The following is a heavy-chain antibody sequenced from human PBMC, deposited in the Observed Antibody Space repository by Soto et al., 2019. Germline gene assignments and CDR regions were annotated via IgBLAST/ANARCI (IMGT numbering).Heavy chain of an antibody. CDR2: IYYSGST. CDR1: GGSISSYY. D-gene: IGHD3-3*01. CDR3: ARHSGYDFWSGYYY. Sequence: SETLSLTCTVSGGSISSYYWSWIRQPPGKGLEWIGYIYYSGSTNYNPSHKSRVTISVDTSKNQFSLKLSSVTAADTAVYYCARHSGYDFWSGYYYWGQGTLVTVSS. V-gene: IGHV4-59*08. J-gene: IGHJ4*02.